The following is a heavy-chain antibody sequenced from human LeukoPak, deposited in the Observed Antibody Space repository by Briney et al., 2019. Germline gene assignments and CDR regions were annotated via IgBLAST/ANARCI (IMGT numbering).Heavy chain of an antibody. CDR1: GYTFTGYY. Sequence: GASVKVSCKASGYTFTGYYMHWVRQAPGQGLEWMGRINPNSGGTNYAQKFQGRVTMTRDTSISTAYMELSRLRSDDTAVYYCARVRQRGVIVIEGFDYWGQGTLVTVSS. CDR2: INPNSGGT. D-gene: IGHD3-16*02. J-gene: IGHJ4*02. CDR3: ARVRQRGVIVIEGFDY. V-gene: IGHV1-2*06.